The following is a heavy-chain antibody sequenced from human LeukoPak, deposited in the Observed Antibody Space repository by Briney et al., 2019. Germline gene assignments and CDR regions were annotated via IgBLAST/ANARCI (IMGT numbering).Heavy chain of an antibody. J-gene: IGHJ3*02. CDR2: IYYTGST. V-gene: IGHV4-59*12. CDR1: GGSISNYY. D-gene: IGHD2/OR15-2a*01. CDR3: AREWTTWGAFDI. Sequence: SETLSLTCTVSGGSISNYYWSWIRQPPGKGLEWIGSIYYTGSTFYNPSLKSRVTISVDTSKNQFSMKLSSVTAADAAVYFCAREWTTWGAFDIWGQGTMVTVSS.